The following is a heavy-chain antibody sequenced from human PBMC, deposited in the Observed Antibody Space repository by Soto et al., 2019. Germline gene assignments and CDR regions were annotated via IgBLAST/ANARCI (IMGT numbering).Heavy chain of an antibody. V-gene: IGHV1-69*13. Sequence: SVKVSCKASGGTFSSYAISWVRQAPGQGLEWMGGIIPIFGTANYAQKFQGRVTITADESTSTAYMELSSLRSEDTAVYYCAVHFSSIAARYWFDPWGQGTLVTVPS. CDR2: IIPIFGTA. D-gene: IGHD6-6*01. J-gene: IGHJ5*02. CDR1: GGTFSSYA. CDR3: AVHFSSIAARYWFDP.